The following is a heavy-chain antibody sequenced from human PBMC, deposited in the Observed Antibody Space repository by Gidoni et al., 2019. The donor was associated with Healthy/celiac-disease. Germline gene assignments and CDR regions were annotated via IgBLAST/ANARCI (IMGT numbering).Heavy chain of an antibody. D-gene: IGHD7-27*01. Sequence: QVQLQESGPGLVKPSETLSLTRPVSGASISSYYWSWLRQPPGKGLEWIEYIYYSGSTNYNPSLKSRVTISVDTSKNQFSLKLSDVTAADTAVYYCAGLKDANWGGSNYYGRDVWGQGTTVTVSS. CDR1: GASISSYY. J-gene: IGHJ6*02. V-gene: IGHV4-59*08. CDR2: IYYSGST. CDR3: AGLKDANWGGSNYYGRDV.